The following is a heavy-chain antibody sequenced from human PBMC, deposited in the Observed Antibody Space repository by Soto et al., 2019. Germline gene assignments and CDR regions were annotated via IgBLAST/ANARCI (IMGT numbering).Heavy chain of an antibody. CDR1: GFTFSSYA. CDR3: ARDFVRRGVGALDY. CDR2: ISYDGSNK. V-gene: IGHV3-30-3*01. D-gene: IGHD1-26*01. Sequence: QVQLVESGGGVVQPGRSLRLSCAASGFTFSSYAMHWVRQAPGKGLEWVAVISYDGSNKYYADSVKGRFTISRDNSKNTLYLQMNSLRAEDTAVHYCARDFVRRGVGALDYWGQGTLVTVSS. J-gene: IGHJ4*02.